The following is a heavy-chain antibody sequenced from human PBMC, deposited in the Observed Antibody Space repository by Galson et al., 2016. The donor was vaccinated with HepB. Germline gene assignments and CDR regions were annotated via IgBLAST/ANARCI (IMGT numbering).Heavy chain of an antibody. CDR1: GFTFSSYG. CDR2: IWYDGSNK. CDR3: GRDLGGSWELNFGFDY. J-gene: IGHJ4*02. D-gene: IGHD1-26*01. V-gene: IGHV3-33*01. Sequence: SLRLSCAASGFTFSSYGMHWVRQAPGKGLEWVAVIWYDGSNKYYVDSVKGRFTISRDNSKNTLYLQMNSLRVEDTAVYYCGRDLGGSWELNFGFDYWGQGSLVTVSS.